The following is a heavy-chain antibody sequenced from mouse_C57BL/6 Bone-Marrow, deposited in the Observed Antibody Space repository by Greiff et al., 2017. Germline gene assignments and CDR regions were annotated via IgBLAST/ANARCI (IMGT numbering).Heavy chain of an antibody. CDR2: IYPGDGDT. V-gene: IGHV1-80*01. D-gene: IGHD1-1*01. CDR1: GYAFSSYW. CDR3: ARNPLYYYGSSQYYFDY. Sequence: VKLMESGAELVKPGASVKISCKASGYAFSSYWMNWVKQRPGKGLEWIGQIYPGDGDTNYNGKFKGKATLTADKSSSTAYMQLSSLTSEESEVYFCARNPLYYYGSSQYYFDYWGQGTTLTVSS. J-gene: IGHJ2*01.